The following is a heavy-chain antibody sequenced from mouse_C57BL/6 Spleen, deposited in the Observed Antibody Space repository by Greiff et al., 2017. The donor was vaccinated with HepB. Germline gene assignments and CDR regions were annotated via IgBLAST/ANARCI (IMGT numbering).Heavy chain of an antibody. Sequence: EVQGVESGGGLVKPGGSLKLSCAASGFTFSSYAMSWVRQTPEKRLEWVATISDGGSYTYYPDNVKGRFTISRDNAKNNLYLQMSHLKSEDTAMYYCARVGIRRAMDYWGQGTSVTVSS. D-gene: IGHD2-12*01. CDR1: GFTFSSYA. CDR3: ARVGIRRAMDY. CDR2: ISDGGSYT. J-gene: IGHJ4*01. V-gene: IGHV5-4*01.